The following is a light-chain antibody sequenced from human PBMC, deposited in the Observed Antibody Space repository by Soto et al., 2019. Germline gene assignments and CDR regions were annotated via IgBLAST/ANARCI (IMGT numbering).Light chain of an antibody. V-gene: IGLV2-8*01. CDR3: SSYAGSNNVV. Sequence: QSALTQPPSASGSPGQSVTISCTGTSSDVGGYNYVAWYQQHPGKAPKLMIYAVSKRPSGVPDRVSGSNSGNTASLTVSGLQAQDEADYSCSSYAGSNNVVFGGGTQVTVL. CDR1: SSDVGGYNY. J-gene: IGLJ2*01. CDR2: AVS.